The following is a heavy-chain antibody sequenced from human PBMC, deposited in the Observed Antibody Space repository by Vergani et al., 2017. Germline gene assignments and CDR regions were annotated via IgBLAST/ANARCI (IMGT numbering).Heavy chain of an antibody. D-gene: IGHD3-3*01. Sequence: EVQLVESGGGLVQPGGSLRLSCAASGFTFSSYSMNWVRQAPGKGLEWVSYISSSSSTIYYADSVKGRFTISRYNAKNSLYLQMNSLRAEDTAVYYCAIPYYEFWSGYYFHYYYYMDVWGKGTTVTVSS. CDR2: ISSSSSTI. CDR3: AIPYYEFWSGYYFHYYYYMDV. CDR1: GFTFSSYS. V-gene: IGHV3-48*04. J-gene: IGHJ6*03.